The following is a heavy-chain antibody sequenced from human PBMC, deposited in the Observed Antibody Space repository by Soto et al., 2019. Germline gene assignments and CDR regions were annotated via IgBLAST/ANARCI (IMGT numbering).Heavy chain of an antibody. CDR3: ARVLVCSDY. J-gene: IGHJ4*02. V-gene: IGHV3-48*03. CDR2: ISSSGSTI. CDR1: GFTFSSYE. Sequence: GGSLRLSGAASGFTFSSYEMNWVRQAPGKGLEWVSYISSSGSTIYYADSVKGRFTISRDNAKNSLYLQMNSLRAEDTAVYYCARVLVCSDYWGQGTLVTVSS. D-gene: IGHD2-2*01.